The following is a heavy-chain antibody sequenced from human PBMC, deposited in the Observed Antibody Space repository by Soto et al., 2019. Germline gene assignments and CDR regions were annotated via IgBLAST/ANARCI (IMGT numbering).Heavy chain of an antibody. CDR1: GFTFSSYD. CDR3: ARICGGTRADDYYYGMDV. CDR2: IGTAGDT. V-gene: IGHV3-13*01. J-gene: IGHJ6*02. D-gene: IGHD2-21*01. Sequence: GGSLRLSCAASGFTFSSYDMHWVRQATGKGLEWVSAIGTAGDTYYPGSVKGRFTISRENAKNSLYLQMNSLRAEDTAVYYCARICGGTRADDYYYGMDVWGQGTTVTVSS.